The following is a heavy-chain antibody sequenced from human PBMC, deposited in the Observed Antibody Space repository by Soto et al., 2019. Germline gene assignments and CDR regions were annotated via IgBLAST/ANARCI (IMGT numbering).Heavy chain of an antibody. D-gene: IGHD2-15*01. J-gene: IGHJ6*02. V-gene: IGHV1-58*01. CDR1: GFTFTSSA. Sequence: QMQLVQSGPEVKKPGTSVKVSCKASGFTFTSSAVQWVRQARGQRLEWIGWIVVGSGNTNYAQKLQEGVTITRDLSTSKAYMELSSLRSEDTAVYYCAADPLYCSSGSCYYYGMDVWGQWTTVTISS. CDR2: IVVGSGNT. CDR3: AADPLYCSSGSCYYYGMDV.